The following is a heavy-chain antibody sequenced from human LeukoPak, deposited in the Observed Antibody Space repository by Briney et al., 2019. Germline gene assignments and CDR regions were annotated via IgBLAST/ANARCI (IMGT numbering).Heavy chain of an antibody. V-gene: IGHV3-30-3*01. Sequence: QPGGSLRLSCAASGFTFSSYAMHWVRQAPGKGLEWVAVISYDGSNKYYADSVKGRFTISRDNSKNTLYLQMNSLRAEDTAVYYCARNTYYYGSGSPMALDYWGQGTLVTVSS. D-gene: IGHD3-10*01. CDR1: GFTFSSYA. CDR3: ARNTYYYGSGSPMALDY. J-gene: IGHJ4*02. CDR2: ISYDGSNK.